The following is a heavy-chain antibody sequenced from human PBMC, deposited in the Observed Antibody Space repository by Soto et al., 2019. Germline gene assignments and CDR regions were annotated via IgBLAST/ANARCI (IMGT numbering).Heavy chain of an antibody. CDR1: GFTFSNYG. Sequence: PGGSLRLSCAASGFTFSNYGMHWVRQAPGKGLEWVAIIWYDGSNKYFADSVKGRFTISRDNSKNTLYLQMNSLRAEDTAVYYCASLVIAVTGTSSWGQGTLVTVSS. CDR3: ASLVIAVTGTSS. J-gene: IGHJ4*02. CDR2: IWYDGSNK. D-gene: IGHD6-19*01. V-gene: IGHV3-33*01.